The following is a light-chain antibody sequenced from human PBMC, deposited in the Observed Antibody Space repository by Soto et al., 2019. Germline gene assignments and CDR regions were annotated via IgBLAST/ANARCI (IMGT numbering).Light chain of an antibody. Sequence: EIVLTQSPDTLSVSAGERVALSCRASQGVGTNLAWYQQRRGQAPRHLIYAASTRATDIPARFSGGGSGTEFSLTIGSLQSEDFAVYFCQQYKNWPLYTFGQGTRLEIK. CDR2: AAS. CDR3: QQYKNWPLYT. V-gene: IGKV3-15*01. J-gene: IGKJ2*01. CDR1: QGVGTN.